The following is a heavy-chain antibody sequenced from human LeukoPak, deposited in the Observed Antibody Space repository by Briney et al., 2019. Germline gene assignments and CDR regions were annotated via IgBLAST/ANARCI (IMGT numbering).Heavy chain of an antibody. Sequence: PGGSLRLSCAASGFTFSSYAMSWVRQAPGKGLEWVSGISGSGGSTYYADSVKGRFIISRDNSKNTLYLQMNSLRAEDTAVYYCHCSGGNRYKPWGQGTLVTVSS. D-gene: IGHD2-15*01. CDR1: GFTFSSYA. CDR2: ISGSGGST. V-gene: IGHV3-23*01. J-gene: IGHJ5*02. CDR3: HCSGGNRYKP.